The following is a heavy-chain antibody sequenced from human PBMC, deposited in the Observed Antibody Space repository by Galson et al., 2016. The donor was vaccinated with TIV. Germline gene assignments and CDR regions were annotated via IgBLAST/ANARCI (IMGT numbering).Heavy chain of an antibody. V-gene: IGHV1-3*04. CDR3: AREGPCGGDCYFLDN. D-gene: IGHD2-21*02. CDR2: INTDNGDA. Sequence: SVKVSCKASGYTFSTYAKHWVRQAPGQRLEWMGWINTDNGDAEFSQKFQGRVTITRDTSASTAYMELSSLTSEDTAVYYCAREGPCGGDCYFLDNWGQGSLVTVSS. CDR1: GYTFSTYA. J-gene: IGHJ4*02.